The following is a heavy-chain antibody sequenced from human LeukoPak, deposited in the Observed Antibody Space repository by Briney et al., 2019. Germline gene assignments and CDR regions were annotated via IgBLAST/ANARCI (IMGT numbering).Heavy chain of an antibody. J-gene: IGHJ4*02. V-gene: IGHV4-59*11. Sequence: SETLSLTCNVSGDSITSHYWNWIRQPPGKGLEWIGYIYYTGIIKYNPSLTSRVSMSVDTSKNQFFLKMKSVTAADTAVYHCARSADYFDNTGPHMMFDYWGQGSLVTVSS. CDR2: IYYTGII. CDR1: GDSITSHY. D-gene: IGHD3-22*01. CDR3: ARSADYFDNTGPHMMFDY.